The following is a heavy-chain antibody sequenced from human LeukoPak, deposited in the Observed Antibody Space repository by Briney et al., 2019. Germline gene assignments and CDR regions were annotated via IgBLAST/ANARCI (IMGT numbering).Heavy chain of an antibody. V-gene: IGHV1-18*01. CDR2: ISAYNGNT. Sequence: GASVKVSCKASGYTFTSYGISWVRQAPGQGLEWMGWISAYNGNTNYAQKLQGRVTMTTDTSTSTAYMELRSLRSDDTAVYYCARGLNIVATTNSQGHFDYWGQGTLVTVSS. D-gene: IGHD5-12*01. J-gene: IGHJ4*02. CDR1: GYTFTSYG. CDR3: ARGLNIVATTNSQGHFDY.